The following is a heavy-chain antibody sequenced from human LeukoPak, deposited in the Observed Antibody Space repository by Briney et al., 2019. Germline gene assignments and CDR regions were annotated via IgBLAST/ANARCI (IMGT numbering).Heavy chain of an antibody. D-gene: IGHD6-13*01. CDR3: ARASGDIAAAGTDYYMDV. CDR2: IIPIFGTA. J-gene: IGHJ6*03. V-gene: IGHV1-69*06. CDR1: GGTFSSYA. Sequence: ASVKVSCKASGGTFSSYAISWVRQAPGQGLEWMGGIIPIFGTANYAQKFQGRVTITADKSTSTAYMELSSLRSEDTAVYYCARASGDIAAAGTDYYMDVWGKGTTVTVSS.